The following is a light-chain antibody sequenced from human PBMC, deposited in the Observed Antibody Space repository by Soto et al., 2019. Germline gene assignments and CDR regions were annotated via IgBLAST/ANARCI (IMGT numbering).Light chain of an antibody. Sequence: QSALTQPASVSGSPGQSITISCTGTSSDVGGYNYVSWYQHHPGKAPKLMVFEVRHRPSGISPRFSGSKSGNTASLTISGLQAEAEGDYYCSSYSNSDTVLFGGGTKLTVL. CDR2: EVR. V-gene: IGLV2-14*01. J-gene: IGLJ2*01. CDR3: SSYSNSDTVL. CDR1: SSDVGGYNY.